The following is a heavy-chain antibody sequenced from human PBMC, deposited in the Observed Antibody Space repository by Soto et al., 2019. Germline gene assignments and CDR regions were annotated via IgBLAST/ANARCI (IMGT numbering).Heavy chain of an antibody. CDR2: ISAYNGNT. V-gene: IGHV1-18*01. CDR1: GYTFTSYG. CDR3: ARFTDSSSSGNWFDP. D-gene: IGHD6-6*01. J-gene: IGHJ5*02. Sequence: ASVKVSCKASGYTFTSYGISWVRQAPGQGLEWMGWISAYNGNTNYAQKLQGRVTMTTDTSTSTAYMELRSLRSDDTAVYYCARFTDSSSSGNWFDPWGQGTLVTVSS.